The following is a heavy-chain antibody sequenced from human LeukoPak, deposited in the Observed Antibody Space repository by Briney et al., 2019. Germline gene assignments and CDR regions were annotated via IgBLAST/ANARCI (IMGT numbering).Heavy chain of an antibody. D-gene: IGHD4-23*01. CDR1: GFTFSNYW. CDR3: AKYREVTPSSYAFDI. CDR2: IKQDGSEK. V-gene: IGHV3-7*03. Sequence: GGSLRLSCAASGFTFSNYWMSWVRQAPGKGLEWVANIKQDGSEKYYVDSVKGRFTISRDNSKNTLYLQMNSLRAEDTAVYYCAKYREVTPSSYAFDIWGQGTMVTVSS. J-gene: IGHJ3*02.